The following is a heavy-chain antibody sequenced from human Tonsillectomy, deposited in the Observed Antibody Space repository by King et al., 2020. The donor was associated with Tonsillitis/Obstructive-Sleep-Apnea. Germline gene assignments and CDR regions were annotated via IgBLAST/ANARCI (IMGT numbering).Heavy chain of an antibody. CDR3: AAGGSQVSWEYLPH. J-gene: IGHJ1*01. D-gene: IGHD1-26*01. Sequence: VQLVESGGGVVQPGRSLRLSCAASGFTFSNYGMHWVRQAPGKGLEWVAGISYDGINKYYADSVKGRFTISRDNSKNTLYLQMNSLRVEETAVYYCAAGGSQVSWEYLPHWGQGTLVTVSS. CDR1: GFTFSNYG. V-gene: IGHV3-30*03. CDR2: ISYDGINK.